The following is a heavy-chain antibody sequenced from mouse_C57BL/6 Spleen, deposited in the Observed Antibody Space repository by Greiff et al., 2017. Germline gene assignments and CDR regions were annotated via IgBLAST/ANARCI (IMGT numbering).Heavy chain of an antibody. J-gene: IGHJ4*01. CDR1: GYTFTDYY. D-gene: IGHD1-1*01. CDR3: ARYDYNGRSAMDY. CDR2: INPNNGGT. Sequence: VQLQQSGPELVKPGASVKISCKASGYTFTDYYMNWVKQSHGKSLEWIGDINPNNGGTSYNQKFKGKATLTVDKSSSTAYMELRSLTSEDSAVYYCARYDYNGRSAMDYWGQGTSVTVSS. V-gene: IGHV1-26*01.